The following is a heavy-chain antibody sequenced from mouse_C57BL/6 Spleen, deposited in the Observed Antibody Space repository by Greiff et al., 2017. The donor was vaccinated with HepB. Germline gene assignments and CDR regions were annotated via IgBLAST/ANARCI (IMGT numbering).Heavy chain of an antibody. J-gene: IGHJ4*01. CDR2: IDPETGGT. CDR1: GYTFTDYE. Sequence: VQLQESGAELVRPGASVTLSCKASGYTFTDYEMHWVKQTPVHGLEWIGAIDPETGGTAYNQKFKGKAILTANKSSSTAYMELRSLTSEDSAVYYCTSYGAYFSNYRLSFYAMDYWGQGTSVTVSS. V-gene: IGHV1-15*01. CDR3: TSYGAYFSNYRLSFYAMDY. D-gene: IGHD2-5*01.